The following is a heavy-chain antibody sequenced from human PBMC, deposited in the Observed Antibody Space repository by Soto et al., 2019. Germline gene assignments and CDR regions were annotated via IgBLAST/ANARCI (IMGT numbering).Heavy chain of an antibody. V-gene: IGHV3-23*01. CDR1: GFTFSSYA. CDR3: AKGRGYCTSTTCYVGSDY. Sequence: EVQLLESGGGLVQPGGSLRLSCAASGFTFSSYAMSWVRQAPGTGLEWVSAISGSGLSTYYADSVKGRFTISRDNSKNTLYLQMNSLRAEDTAVYYCAKGRGYCTSTTCYVGSDYWGQGTLVTVSS. J-gene: IGHJ4*02. D-gene: IGHD2-2*01. CDR2: ISGSGLST.